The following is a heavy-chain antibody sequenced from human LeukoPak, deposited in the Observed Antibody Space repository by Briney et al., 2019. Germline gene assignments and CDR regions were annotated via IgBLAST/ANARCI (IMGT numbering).Heavy chain of an antibody. CDR1: GFTFRSYW. D-gene: IGHD1-26*01. CDR3: ARDGELGSPAGAFGI. J-gene: IGHJ3*02. Sequence: PGGSLRLSCAASGFTFRSYWMTWVRQYPGKGLEWVANIKQDGSETYYADSVKGRFTISRDNAKRSLYLQMNSLRAEDTAVYYCARDGELGSPAGAFGIWGQGTMVTVSS. CDR2: IKQDGSET. V-gene: IGHV3-7*01.